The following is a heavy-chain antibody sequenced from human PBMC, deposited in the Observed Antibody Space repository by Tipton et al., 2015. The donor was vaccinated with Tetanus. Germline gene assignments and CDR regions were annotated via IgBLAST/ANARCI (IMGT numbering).Heavy chain of an antibody. CDR2: IYPGDSDT. Sequence: QLVQSGAEVKKPGESLKISCKGSGYSFTSYWIGWVRQMPGKGLEWMGIIYPGDSDTRYSPSFQGQVTISADKSISTAYLQWSSLKASDTAMYYCARRTSIVGATINWFDPWGQGPLVTVSS. CDR1: GYSFTSYW. CDR3: ARRTSIVGATINWFDP. J-gene: IGHJ5*02. D-gene: IGHD1-26*01. V-gene: IGHV5-51*01.